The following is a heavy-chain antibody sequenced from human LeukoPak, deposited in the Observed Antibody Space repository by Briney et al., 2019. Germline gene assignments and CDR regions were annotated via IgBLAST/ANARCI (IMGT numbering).Heavy chain of an antibody. CDR3: ARVDKSSGWSAPFDP. V-gene: IGHV1-69*06. CDR1: GGTFSSYA. Sequence: PGASVKVSCKASGGTFSSYAISWVRQAPGQGLEWMGGIIPIFGTANYAQKFQGRVTITADKSTSTAYMELSSLRSEDTAVYYCARVDKSSGWSAPFDPWGQGTLVTVSS. CDR2: IIPIFGTA. D-gene: IGHD6-19*01. J-gene: IGHJ5*02.